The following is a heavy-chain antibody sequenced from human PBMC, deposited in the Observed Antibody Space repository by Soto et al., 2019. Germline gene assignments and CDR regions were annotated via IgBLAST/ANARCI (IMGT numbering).Heavy chain of an antibody. CDR1: AYTFSNYW. V-gene: IGHV5-10-1*04. CDR3: ARREIAAAGTFDY. CDR2: IDPSDSFT. Sequence: GGALKISCQGAAYTFSNYWIIWVRQMPGKGLEWIGRIDPSDSFTNFNPSFQGQVTISADKSISTAYLQWSSLKASDTAMYYCARREIAAAGTFDYWGQGTLVTVSS. J-gene: IGHJ4*02. D-gene: IGHD6-13*01.